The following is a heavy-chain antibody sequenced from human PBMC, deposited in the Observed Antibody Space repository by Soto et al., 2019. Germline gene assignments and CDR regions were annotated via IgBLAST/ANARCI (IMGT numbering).Heavy chain of an antibody. J-gene: IGHJ1*01. D-gene: IGHD4-17*01. CDR2: ISGGGRTT. CDR3: TKVPGEGGWRDFGDYEYFQH. Sequence: EVQLLESGGGLVQPGGSLRLSCATSGFTFSSSAMSWVRQAPGKGLEWVSSISGGGRTTYYAGSVKGRFTISRDNSKNAPYLQINSLRAEDTAVNYSTKVPGEGGWRDFGDYEYFQHRGQGTLVTVSS. CDR1: GFTFSSSA. V-gene: IGHV3-23*01.